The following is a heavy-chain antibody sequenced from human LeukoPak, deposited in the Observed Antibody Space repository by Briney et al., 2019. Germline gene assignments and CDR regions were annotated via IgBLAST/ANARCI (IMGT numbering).Heavy chain of an antibody. V-gene: IGHV1-8*01. D-gene: IGHD3-22*01. CDR1: GYTFTSYD. CDR3: ARGLYYDSTGYSSQRFDP. CDR2: MNPNSGNT. Sequence: ASVKVSCKASGYTFTSYDINWVRQATGQGLEWMGWMNPNSGNTGYAQQFQGRVTMTRNTSISTAYMGLSSLRSDDTAVYYCARGLYYDSTGYSSQRFDPWGQGTLVTVSS. J-gene: IGHJ5*02.